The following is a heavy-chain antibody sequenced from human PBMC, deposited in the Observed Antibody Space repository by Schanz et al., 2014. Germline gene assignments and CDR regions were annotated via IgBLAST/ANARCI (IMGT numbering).Heavy chain of an antibody. V-gene: IGHV1-69*02. CDR1: GGTFSSYS. CDR3: ASSGAGYSSSWDFDY. Sequence: QVQLVQSGAEVKKPGSSVKVSCKASGGTFSSYSIRWVRQAPGQGLEWMGRIIPILGIANYAQKFQGRVTNTADKSTFTAYMDVSSLRSEDTAVYYCASSGAGYSSSWDFDYWGQGTLVTVSS. J-gene: IGHJ4*02. CDR2: IIPILGIA. D-gene: IGHD6-13*01.